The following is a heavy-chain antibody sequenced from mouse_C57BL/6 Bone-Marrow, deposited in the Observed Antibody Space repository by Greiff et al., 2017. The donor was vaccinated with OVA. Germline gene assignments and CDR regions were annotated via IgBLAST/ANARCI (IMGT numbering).Heavy chain of an antibody. Sequence: VQLQQSGPVLVKPGASVKMSCKASGYTFTDYYMHWVKQSHGKGLEWIGVINPYNGSTNYNQKFKGKATLTVDKSSSTAYMELNSLTSEESAVYYCARRGRYLFPWGQGATLTVSS. D-gene: IGHD5-1*01. V-gene: IGHV1-19*01. CDR1: GYTFTDYY. J-gene: IGHJ2*01. CDR3: ARRGRYLFP. CDR2: INPYNGST.